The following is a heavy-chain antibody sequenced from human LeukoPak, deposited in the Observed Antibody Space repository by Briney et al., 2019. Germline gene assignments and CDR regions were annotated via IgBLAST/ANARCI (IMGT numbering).Heavy chain of an antibody. CDR2: IYYSGTT. CDR1: GGSISSSY. Sequence: SETLSLTCTVSGGSISSSYWSWIRQPPGKGLEWIGYIYYSGTTNYNPSLKSRVTMSVDTSKNQFSLKLTSLTAADTAVYYCASLGRITIIRGTSDYYHSMDVWGQGTTVTVSS. D-gene: IGHD3-10*01. CDR3: ASLGRITIIRGTSDYYHSMDV. V-gene: IGHV4-59*08. J-gene: IGHJ6*02.